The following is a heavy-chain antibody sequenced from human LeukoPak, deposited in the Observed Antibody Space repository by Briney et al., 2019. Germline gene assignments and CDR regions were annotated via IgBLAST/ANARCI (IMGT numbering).Heavy chain of an antibody. D-gene: IGHD5-18*01. V-gene: IGHV4-39*07. J-gene: IGHJ4*02. CDR1: GGSISSTSYY. Sequence: SETLSLTCVVSGGSISSTSYYWGWIRQPPGKGLEWIGSIYYSGSTYYNPSLKSRVTISVDTSKNQFSLKLSSVTAADTVVYYCARLGYSYGGFDYWGQGTLVTVSS. CDR3: ARLGYSYGGFDY. CDR2: IYYSGST.